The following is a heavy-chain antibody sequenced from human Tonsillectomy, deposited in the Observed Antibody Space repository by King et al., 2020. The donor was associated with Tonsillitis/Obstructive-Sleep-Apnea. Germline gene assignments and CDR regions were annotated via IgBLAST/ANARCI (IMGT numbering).Heavy chain of an antibody. V-gene: IGHV3-30*04. J-gene: IGHJ4*02. D-gene: IGHD6-19*01. CDR1: GFTFSSYA. CDR3: ARGEPIAVAGPDDY. CDR2: ISYDGSNK. Sequence: VQLVESGGGVVQPGRSLRLSCAASGFTFSSYAMHWVRQAPGKGLEWVAVISYDGSNKYYADSVKGRFTISRDNSKNTLFLQMNSLRAEDTAVYYCARGEPIAVAGPDDYWGQGTLVTVSS.